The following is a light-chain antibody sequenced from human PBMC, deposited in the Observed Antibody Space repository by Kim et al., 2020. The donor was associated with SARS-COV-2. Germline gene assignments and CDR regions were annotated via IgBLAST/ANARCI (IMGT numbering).Light chain of an antibody. V-gene: IGLV3-25*03. Sequence: SYELTQAPSVSVSPGQTARITCSGDALSKQHIYWYQQRPGQAPVLVMYKDSERPSGIPERFSGSSAGTTVTLTINAVQAEDEADYYCQSADSSSPWIFGGGTQLTVL. CDR2: KDS. CDR1: ALSKQH. CDR3: QSADSSSPWI. J-gene: IGLJ2*01.